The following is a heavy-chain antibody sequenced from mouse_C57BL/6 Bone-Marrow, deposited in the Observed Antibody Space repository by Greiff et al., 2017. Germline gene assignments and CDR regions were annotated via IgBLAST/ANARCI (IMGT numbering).Heavy chain of an antibody. J-gene: IGHJ1*03. CDR1: GYTFTSYW. V-gene: IGHV1-55*01. CDR2: LSPGSGST. Sequence: VQLQQPGAELVKPGASVKMSCKASGYTFTSYWITWVKQRPGQGLEWIGDLSPGSGSTNYNEKFKSKATLTVDTSSSTAYMQLSSLTSEDSAVYYCARWDYDAYWYFDVWGTGTTVTVSS. CDR3: ARWDYDAYWYFDV. D-gene: IGHD2-4*01.